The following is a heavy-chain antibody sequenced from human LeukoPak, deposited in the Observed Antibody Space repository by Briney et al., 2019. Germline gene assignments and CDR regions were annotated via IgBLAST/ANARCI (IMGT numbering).Heavy chain of an antibody. Sequence: GGSLRLSCAASGFTFSSYSMNWVRQAPGKGLEWVSSISSSSSYIYYADSVKGRFTISRDNAKNSLYLQMNSLRAEDTAVYYCARGGGIAAVARDDAFDIWGQGTMVTVSS. CDR3: ARGGGIAAVARDDAFDI. CDR2: ISSSSSYI. CDR1: GFTFSSYS. J-gene: IGHJ3*02. D-gene: IGHD6-13*01. V-gene: IGHV3-21*01.